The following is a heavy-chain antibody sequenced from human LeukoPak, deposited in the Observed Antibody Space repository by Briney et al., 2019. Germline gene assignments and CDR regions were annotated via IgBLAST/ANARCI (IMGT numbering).Heavy chain of an antibody. CDR1: GGSISSYY. D-gene: IGHD4/OR15-4a*01. CDR2: XXXXGXX. Sequence: SETLSLTCTVSGGSISSYYWXXXXXXPGXXXXXXXXXXXXGXXDYNXSXXSRXXXSXXTSNNQFSLKLSSVTAADTAIYYCARHLAARSGAARYLDYWGQGTLVTVSS. J-gene: IGHJ4*02. V-gene: IGHV4-59*08. CDR3: ARHLAARSGAARYLDY.